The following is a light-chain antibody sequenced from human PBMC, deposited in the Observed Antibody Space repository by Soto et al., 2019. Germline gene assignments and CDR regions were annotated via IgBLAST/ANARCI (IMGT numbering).Light chain of an antibody. CDR1: QSISSY. CDR3: QQSYSTPRT. CDR2: AAS. J-gene: IGKJ1*01. V-gene: IGKV1-39*01. Sequence: DIQMTHSPSSLSSSVGYRVTITCGASQSISSYLNWYQQKPGKAPKLLIYAASSLQSGVPSRFSGSGSGTDFTLTISSLQPEDFATYYCQQSYSTPRTFGQGTKVDIK.